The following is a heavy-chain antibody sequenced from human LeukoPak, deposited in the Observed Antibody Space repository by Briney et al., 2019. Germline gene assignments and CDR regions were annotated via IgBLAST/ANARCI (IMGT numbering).Heavy chain of an antibody. CDR2: IKQDGSEK. D-gene: IGHD3-16*01. J-gene: IGHJ4*02. CDR3: ARDLAYFDY. CDR1: GFPLSIFW. Sequence: GGPLRLSCAVWGFPLSIFWMRCVRQAPGGGVEWVANIKQDGSEKYSVDSVKGRFTISRDNAKNSLYLQMNSLRAEDTAVYHCARDLAYFDYWGQGTLVTASS. V-gene: IGHV3-7*01.